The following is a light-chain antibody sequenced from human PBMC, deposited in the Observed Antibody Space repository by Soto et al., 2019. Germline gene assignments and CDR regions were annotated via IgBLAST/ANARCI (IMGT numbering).Light chain of an antibody. CDR1: QAIRND. CDR2: GAS. CDR3: QQYNSYSWT. Sequence: DIQMTQSPSSVSASVGERVTITCRSSQAIRNDLGWYQQKPGKAPKLLIYGASSLESGVPSRFSGSGSGTEFTLTISSLQPDDFATYYCQQYNSYSWTFGQGTKVDIK. J-gene: IGKJ1*01. V-gene: IGKV1-17*01.